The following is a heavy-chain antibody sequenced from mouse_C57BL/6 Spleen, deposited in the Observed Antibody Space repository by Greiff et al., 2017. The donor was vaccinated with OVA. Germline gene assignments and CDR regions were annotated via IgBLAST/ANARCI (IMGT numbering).Heavy chain of an antibody. CDR1: GFTFSSYA. Sequence: DVMLVESGGGLVKPGGSLKLSCAASGFTFSSYAMSWVRQTPEKRLEWVATISDGGSYTYYPDNVKGRFTISRDNAKNNLYLQMSHLKSEDTAMYYCARVTTVVAPDYWGQGTTLTVSS. CDR2: ISDGGSYT. CDR3: ARVTTVVAPDY. J-gene: IGHJ2*01. V-gene: IGHV5-4*03. D-gene: IGHD1-1*01.